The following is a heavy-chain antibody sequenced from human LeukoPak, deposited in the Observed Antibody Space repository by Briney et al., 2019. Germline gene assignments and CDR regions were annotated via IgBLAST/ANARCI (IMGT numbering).Heavy chain of an antibody. J-gene: IGHJ4*02. CDR3: AKSGYNRFDY. V-gene: IGHV3-23*01. D-gene: IGHD5-24*01. CDR1: GFTFSSSA. CDR2: ISGSGSGGST. Sequence: GGSLRLSCAGSGFTFSSSAMSWVRQAPGKGLEWVSSISGSGSGGSTYYADSVKGRFTISRDNSKNTLYLQMNSLRAEDTAVYYCAKSGYNRFDYWGQGTLVTVSS.